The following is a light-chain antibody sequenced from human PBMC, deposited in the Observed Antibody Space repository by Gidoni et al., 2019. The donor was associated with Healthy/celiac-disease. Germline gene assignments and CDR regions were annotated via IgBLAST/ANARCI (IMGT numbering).Light chain of an antibody. Sequence: EIVLTQSPGTLYLSPGERANLSCRASQSVSSSYLAWYQQKPGQAPRLIIYGASSRATGIPDRFSGSGSGTDFTLTISRLEPEDFAVYYCQQYGSSPGTLTFGGGTKVEIK. CDR2: GAS. CDR3: QQYGSSPGTLT. J-gene: IGKJ4*01. CDR1: QSVSSSY. V-gene: IGKV3-20*01.